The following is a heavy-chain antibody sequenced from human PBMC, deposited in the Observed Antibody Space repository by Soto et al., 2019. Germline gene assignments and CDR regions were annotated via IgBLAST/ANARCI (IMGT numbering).Heavy chain of an antibody. CDR3: TRAFRIVGGTMGVHDY. Sequence: QLQLQESGPGLVKPSETLSLTCTVSSGSISSSSYYWGWIRQPPGKGLEWIGSIYYSGNTYYNPSLKSRVTISVDTSKNQFSLKLSSLTAADTAVYYCTRAFRIVGGTMGVHDYWGQGTLVTVSS. CDR1: SGSISSSSYY. CDR2: IYYSGNT. J-gene: IGHJ4*02. D-gene: IGHD1-26*01. V-gene: IGHV4-39*01.